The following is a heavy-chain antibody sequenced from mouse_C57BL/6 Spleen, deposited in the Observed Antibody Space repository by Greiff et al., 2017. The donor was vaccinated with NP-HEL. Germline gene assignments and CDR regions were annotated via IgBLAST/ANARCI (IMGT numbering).Heavy chain of an antibody. CDR2: IHPNSGST. Sequence: VQLQQPGAELVKPGASVKLSCKASGYTFTSYWMHWVKQRPGQGLEWIGMIHPNSGSTNYNEKFKSKATLTVDKSSSTAYMQLSSLTSEDSAVYYCASGSSKKYYFDYWGQGTTLTVSS. V-gene: IGHV1-64*01. CDR3: ASGSSKKYYFDY. J-gene: IGHJ2*01. D-gene: IGHD1-1*01. CDR1: GYTFTSYW.